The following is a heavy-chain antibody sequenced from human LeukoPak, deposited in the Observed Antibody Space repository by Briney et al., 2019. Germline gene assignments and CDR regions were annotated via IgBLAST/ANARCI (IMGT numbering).Heavy chain of an antibody. D-gene: IGHD5-18*01. V-gene: IGHV3-21*01. CDR2: ISRSSSYI. CDR3: ARIQSAYSYDYDPFDY. J-gene: IGHJ4*02. CDR1: GFTFSSYS. Sequence: GGSLRLSCAASGFTFSSYSMNWVRQAPGKGLEGVSCISRSSSYIYYADSVKGRFTIFRDYAKNSLYLQMNSLRAEDTAMYYCARIQSAYSYDYDPFDYWGQGTLVTVSS.